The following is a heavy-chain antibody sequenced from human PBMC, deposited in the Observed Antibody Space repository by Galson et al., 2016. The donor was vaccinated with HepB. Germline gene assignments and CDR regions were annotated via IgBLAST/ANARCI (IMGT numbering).Heavy chain of an antibody. J-gene: IGHJ4*02. V-gene: IGHV1-2*02. Sequence: GLEWMGWINPITGDTKYAQRFQGRVTMTRDTSINTAYMELNGAEDTAIYYCARSGSTGYFDYWGQGTLVTVSS. CDR3: ARSGSTGYFDY. D-gene: IGHD3-9*01. CDR2: INPITGDT.